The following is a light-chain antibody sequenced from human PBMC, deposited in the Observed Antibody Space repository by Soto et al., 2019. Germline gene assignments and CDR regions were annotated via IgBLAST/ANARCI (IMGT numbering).Light chain of an antibody. J-gene: IGLJ3*02. CDR3: ASWDDSLRGGV. CDR1: NSNIGTYT. V-gene: IGLV1-44*01. CDR2: TDY. Sequence: QSVLTQPPSASGTPGQRVIISCSGSNSNIGTYTVNWYQQLPGTAPKLLIYTDYQRPSGVPDRFSGSKSGTSASLAISGLQSEDEADYYCASWDDSLRGGVFCGGTKLTVL.